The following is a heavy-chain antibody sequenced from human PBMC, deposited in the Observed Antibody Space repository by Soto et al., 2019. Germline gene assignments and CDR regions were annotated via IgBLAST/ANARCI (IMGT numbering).Heavy chain of an antibody. J-gene: IGHJ4*02. CDR2: INPGGGST. V-gene: IGHV1-46*01. CDR1: GYTFTNYC. Sequence: GASVKVSCKASGYTFTNYCVNWVRQAPGQGLEWMAMINPGGGSTTYAQKFQGRVTMTRDTSTSTVYMELSSLRSEDTAVYYCARDADFWSGPDYWGQGTLVTVSS. CDR3: ARDADFWSGPDY. D-gene: IGHD3-3*01.